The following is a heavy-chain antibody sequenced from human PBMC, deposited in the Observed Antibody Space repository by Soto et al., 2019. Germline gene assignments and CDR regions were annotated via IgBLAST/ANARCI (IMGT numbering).Heavy chain of an antibody. CDR3: ARENTPEMTRGWFAP. CDR1: GVPITDSY. CDR2: VHAGGSF. V-gene: IGHV4-4*07. Sequence: QAQLQVSGPGLVKPAESLSLICNVSGVPITDSYWSWIRQSPGKGLEWIGRVHAGGSFNYNPSLRRRAALSVDTSKSQVSLRLTSVTAADTAVYFCARENTPEMTRGWFAPWGQGTLVTVSS. D-gene: IGHD3-10*01. J-gene: IGHJ5*02.